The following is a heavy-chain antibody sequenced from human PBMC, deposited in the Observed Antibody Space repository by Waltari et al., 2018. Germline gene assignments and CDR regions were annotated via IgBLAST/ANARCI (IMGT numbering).Heavy chain of an antibody. V-gene: IGHV3-7*01. J-gene: IGHJ4*02. Sequence: EVQLVESGGGLVQPGGSLRLSCAASGFTFSSYWMSWVRQAPGKGLEWVAKIKQDGSGNYYVDSVKGRFTFSRDNAKNSLYLQMNSLRAEDTAVYYCARPYASGRYINFDYWGQGTLVTVSS. CDR3: ARPYASGRYINFDY. CDR2: IKQDGSGN. CDR1: GFTFSSYW. D-gene: IGHD6-19*01.